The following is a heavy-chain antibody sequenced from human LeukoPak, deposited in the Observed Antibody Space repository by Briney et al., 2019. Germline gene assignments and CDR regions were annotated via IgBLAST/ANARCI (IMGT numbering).Heavy chain of an antibody. CDR1: GGSISSYY. Sequence: SETLSLTCTVSGGSISSYYWSWIRQPPGKGLEWIGYIYHSGSTYYNPSLKSRVTISVDRSKNQFSLKLSPVTAADTAVYYCARGPIPGAFDIWGQGTMVTVSS. D-gene: IGHD1-14*01. CDR2: IYHSGST. J-gene: IGHJ3*02. V-gene: IGHV4-59*12. CDR3: ARGPIPGAFDI.